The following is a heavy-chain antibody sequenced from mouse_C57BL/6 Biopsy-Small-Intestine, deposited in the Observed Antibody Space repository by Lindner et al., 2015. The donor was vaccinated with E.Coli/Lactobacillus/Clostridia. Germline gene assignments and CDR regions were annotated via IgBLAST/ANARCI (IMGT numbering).Heavy chain of an antibody. D-gene: IGHD4-1*01. CDR2: IYPRSGNI. CDR3: ARERTLGRDFNY. J-gene: IGHJ2*01. Sequence: VQLQESGAELARPGASVKLSCKASGYTFTSYGISWVKQRTGQGLEWIGEIYPRSGNIYYNEKFKGKATLTADKSSSTAYMELRSLTSEDSAVYFCARERTLGRDFNYWGQGTTLTVSS. V-gene: IGHV1-81*01. CDR1: GYTFTSYG.